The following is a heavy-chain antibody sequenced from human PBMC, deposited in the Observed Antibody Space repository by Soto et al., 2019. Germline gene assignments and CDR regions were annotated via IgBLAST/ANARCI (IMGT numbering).Heavy chain of an antibody. CDR1: GFPFTAYG. CDR3: VGGQYYFDY. CDR2: ISADGSDK. V-gene: IGHV3-30*03. J-gene: IGHJ4*02. Sequence: QVQLVESGGGVVQPGRSLRVSCAASGFPFTAYGMHWVREGPGKGLEWVAVISADGSDKFYADSVKGRFTVSRDNSKNTLYLQMNSLRPEDTALYYCVGGQYYFDYRGQGTLVIVSS. D-gene: IGHD3-10*01.